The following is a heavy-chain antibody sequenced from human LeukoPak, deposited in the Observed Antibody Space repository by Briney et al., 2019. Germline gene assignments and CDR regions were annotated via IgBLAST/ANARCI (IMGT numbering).Heavy chain of an antibody. J-gene: IGHJ4*02. D-gene: IGHD6-19*01. CDR3: AKSSSVIAVAELDY. Sequence: GGSPRLSCAASGFTFSSYWMSWVRQAPGKGLEWVSAISGSGGSTYYADSMKGRFTISRDNSKNTLYLQMNSLRAEDTAVYYCAKSSSVIAVAELDYWGQGTLVTVSS. V-gene: IGHV3-23*01. CDR1: GFTFSSYW. CDR2: ISGSGGST.